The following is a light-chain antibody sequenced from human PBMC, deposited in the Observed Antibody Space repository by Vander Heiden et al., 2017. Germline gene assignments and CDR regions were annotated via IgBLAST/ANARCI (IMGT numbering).Light chain of an antibody. Sequence: QSVLTQPPSASATPGPRVTISCSGSSSHIGSNTVNWYQQLPGTAPKLLIYSNNQRPSGVPDRFSGSKSGTSASLAISGLQSEDEADYYCAAWDDSLNGPVFGGGTKLTVL. CDR3: AAWDDSLNGPV. J-gene: IGLJ2*01. CDR2: SNN. CDR1: SSHIGSNT. V-gene: IGLV1-44*01.